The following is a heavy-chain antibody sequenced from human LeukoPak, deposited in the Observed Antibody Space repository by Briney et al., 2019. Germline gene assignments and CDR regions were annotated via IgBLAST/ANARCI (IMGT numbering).Heavy chain of an antibody. J-gene: IGHJ4*02. CDR1: GYSLSSGYY. V-gene: IGHV4-38-2*02. CDR2: MYHSGST. D-gene: IGHD6-19*01. CDR3: ASSSGWSDFDY. Sequence: SETLSLTCTVSGYSLSSGYYWGWIRQPPGKGLEWIGSMYHSGSTYYNPPLKSRVTISVDTSKNQFSLQLNSVTPEDTAVYYCASSSGWSDFDYWGQGTLVTVSS.